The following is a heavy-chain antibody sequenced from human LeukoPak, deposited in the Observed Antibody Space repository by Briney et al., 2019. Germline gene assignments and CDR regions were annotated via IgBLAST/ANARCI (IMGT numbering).Heavy chain of an antibody. Sequence: GGSLRLSCAASGFTFSSYGMNWVRQAPGKGLEWVSYISSSSGAIYYADSVKGRFTISRDNAKNSLYPQMNSLRAEDTAVYYCARGGYYYYYMDVWGKGTTVTVSS. V-gene: IGHV3-48*04. J-gene: IGHJ6*03. CDR1: GFTFSSYG. CDR3: ARGGYYYYYMDV. CDR2: ISSSSGAI.